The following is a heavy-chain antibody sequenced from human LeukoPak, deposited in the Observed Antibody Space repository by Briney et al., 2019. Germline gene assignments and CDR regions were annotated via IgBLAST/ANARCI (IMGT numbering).Heavy chain of an antibody. CDR1: GFTFSSYA. Sequence: GGSQRLSCAASGFTFSSYAMSWVRQAPGKGLEWVSAISGSGGSTYYADSVKGRFTISRDNSKNTLYLQMNSLRAEDTAVYYCAKDGETGGSGSSVNWFDPWGQGTLVTVSS. J-gene: IGHJ5*02. D-gene: IGHD6-19*01. CDR3: AKDGETGGSGSSVNWFDP. CDR2: ISGSGGST. V-gene: IGHV3-23*01.